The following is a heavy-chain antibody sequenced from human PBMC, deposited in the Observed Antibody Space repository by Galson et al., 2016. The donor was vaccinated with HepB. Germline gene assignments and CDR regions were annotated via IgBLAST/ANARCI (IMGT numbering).Heavy chain of an antibody. D-gene: IGHD5-12*01. CDR3: VNWLSAHFDY. J-gene: IGHJ4*02. V-gene: IGHV3-23*01. CDR1: GFIFRDHP. CDR2: IGPFPGQL. Sequence: SLRLSCAVSGFIFRDHPINWARQAPGKGLEWVSTIGPFPGQLYYADSVKGRFTISRDNDKDTVYLQMNSLRAEDTAVYYCVNWLSAHFDYWGQGALVTVSS.